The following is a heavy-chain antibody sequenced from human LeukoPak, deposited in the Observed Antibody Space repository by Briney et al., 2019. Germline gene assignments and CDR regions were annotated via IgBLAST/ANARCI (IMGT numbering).Heavy chain of an antibody. CDR1: GGSISSSSYY. J-gene: IGHJ4*02. V-gene: IGHV4-39*01. CDR3: ARQDYDSSGYYSLNYLDY. Sequence: SETLSLTCTLSGGSISSSSYYWGWIRQPPGKRLEWIGSIYYSGSTCYNPSLKSRVTISVDTSKNEFSLKLSSVTAADTAVYYCARQDYDSSGYYSLNYLDYWGQGTLVTVSS. D-gene: IGHD3-22*01. CDR2: IYYSGST.